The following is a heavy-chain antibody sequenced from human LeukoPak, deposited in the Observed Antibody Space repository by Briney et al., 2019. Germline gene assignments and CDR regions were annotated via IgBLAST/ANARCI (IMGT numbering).Heavy chain of an antibody. D-gene: IGHD2-21*02. J-gene: IGHJ4*02. CDR1: GFTFSTYA. Sequence: HPGGSLRLSCAASGFTFSTYAMHWVRQAPGQGLEWVAVISNDGRTTFYADSVKDRFAISRDNSKNTLYLQMNSLSGEDTAVYFCAKDRGWHRLPFDYWGQGTLVTVSS. CDR3: AKDRGWHRLPFDY. CDR2: ISNDGRTT. V-gene: IGHV3-30*18.